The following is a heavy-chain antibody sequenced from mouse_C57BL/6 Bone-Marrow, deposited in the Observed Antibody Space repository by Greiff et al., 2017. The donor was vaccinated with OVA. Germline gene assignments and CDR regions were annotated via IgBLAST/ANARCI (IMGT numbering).Heavy chain of an antibody. CDR2: IDPENGDT. Sequence: VQLQQSGAELVRPGASVKLSCTASGFNIKDDYMYWVKQRPEQGLEWIGWIDPENGDTEYASKFQGKATITADTSSNTAYLQLSSLTSEDTAVYYCTTPDGYYVGYWGQGTTLTVSS. CDR3: TTPDGYYVGY. V-gene: IGHV14-4*01. J-gene: IGHJ2*01. D-gene: IGHD2-3*01. CDR1: GFNIKDDY.